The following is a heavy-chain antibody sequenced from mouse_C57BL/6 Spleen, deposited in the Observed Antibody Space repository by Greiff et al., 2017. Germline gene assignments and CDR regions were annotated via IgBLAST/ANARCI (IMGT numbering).Heavy chain of an antibody. Sequence: EVQLQQSGTVLARPGASVKMSCKTSGYTFTSYWMHWVKQRPGQGLEWIGAIYPGNSDTSYNQKFKGKAKLTAVTSASTAYMELSSLTNEDSAVYYCTRRRITTDDYAMDYWGQGTSVTVSS. D-gene: IGHD1-1*01. V-gene: IGHV1-5*01. CDR1: GYTFTSYW. CDR3: TRRRITTDDYAMDY. J-gene: IGHJ4*01. CDR2: IYPGNSDT.